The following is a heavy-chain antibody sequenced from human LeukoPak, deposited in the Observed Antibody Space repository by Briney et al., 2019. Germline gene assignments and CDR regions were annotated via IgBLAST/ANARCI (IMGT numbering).Heavy chain of an antibody. V-gene: IGHV4-59*01. Sequence: PSETLSLTCTVSGGSISSSYWSWIQQPPGKGLEWIGYIYYTGSTSFNPPLKSRVTMSVDTSKNQFSLKLSSVTAADTAVYYCAKTGGYSYGYAFDIWGQGTLVTVSS. CDR3: AKTGGYSYGYAFDI. D-gene: IGHD5-18*01. CDR2: IYYTGST. CDR1: GGSISSSY. J-gene: IGHJ3*02.